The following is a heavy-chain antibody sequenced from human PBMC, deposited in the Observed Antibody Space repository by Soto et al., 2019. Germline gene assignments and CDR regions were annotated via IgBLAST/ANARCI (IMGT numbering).Heavy chain of an antibody. CDR3: ARSYYYDSSGYEWSGYFDY. J-gene: IGHJ4*02. V-gene: IGHV4-30-4*01. CDR1: GGSIGSGDYY. CDR2: IYYSGST. Sequence: SETLSLTCTVSGGSIGSGDYYWSWIRQPPGKGLEWIGYIYYSGSTYYNPSLKSRVTISVDTSKNQFSLKLSSVTAADTAVYYCARSYYYDSSGYEWSGYFDYWGQGTLVTVSS. D-gene: IGHD3-22*01.